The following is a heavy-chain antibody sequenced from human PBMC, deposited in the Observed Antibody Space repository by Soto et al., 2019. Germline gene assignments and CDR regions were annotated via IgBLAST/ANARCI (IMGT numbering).Heavy chain of an antibody. V-gene: IGHV1-69*12. Sequence: QVQLVQSGAEVKKPGSSVKVSCKASGGTFSSYAISWVRQAPGQGLEWTGGIIPIFGKANYAQKFQGSVTTTVDESTSIAYMELIGLRCEDTAVYFCARVLLLVVAGTSEYNWFHPGGQGTLVTVSS. D-gene: IGHD6-19*01. J-gene: IGHJ5*02. CDR3: ARVLLLVVAGTSEYNWFHP. CDR1: GGTFSSYA. CDR2: IIPIFGKA.